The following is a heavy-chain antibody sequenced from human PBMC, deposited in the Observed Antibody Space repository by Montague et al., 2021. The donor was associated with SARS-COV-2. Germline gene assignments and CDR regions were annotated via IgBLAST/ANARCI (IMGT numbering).Heavy chain of an antibody. V-gene: IGHV4-31*03. CDR1: GGSISSGDYY. CDR2: IYYSGST. J-gene: IGHJ6*02. D-gene: IGHD6-19*01. Sequence: TLSLTCTVSGGSISSGDYYWSWIRQHPGKGLKWIGYIYYSGSTYYNPSLKSRVTISVDTSKNQFSLKLSSVTAADTAVYYCARGGSYSSGWYGVDYYYGMDVWGQGATVTVSS. CDR3: ARGGSYSSGWYGVDYYYGMDV.